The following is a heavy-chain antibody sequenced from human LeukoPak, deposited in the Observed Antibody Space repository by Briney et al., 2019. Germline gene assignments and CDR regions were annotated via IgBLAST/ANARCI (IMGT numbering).Heavy chain of an antibody. CDR1: GGSITSGSYY. Sequence: PSETLSLTCTVSGGSITSGSYYWGWIRQYPGKGXXXXXXIYYSGSTYYNPSLKSRVTISVDTSKNQFSLKLSSVTAADTAVYYCARYAVEYSGTYFDSWGQGSLVTVSS. D-gene: IGHD1-26*01. CDR3: ARYAVEYSGTYFDS. V-gene: IGHV4-39*01. CDR2: IYYSGST. J-gene: IGHJ4*02.